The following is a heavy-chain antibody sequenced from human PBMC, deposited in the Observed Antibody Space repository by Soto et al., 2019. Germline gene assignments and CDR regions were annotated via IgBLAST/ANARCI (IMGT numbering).Heavy chain of an antibody. V-gene: IGHV3-9*01. D-gene: IGHD6-13*01. J-gene: IGHJ6*02. CDR2: ISWNSGTI. CDR1: GFTFDDYA. CDR3: AKDMRGGSSSSRYYYGLDV. Sequence: EVQLVESGGGLVQPGRSLRLSCAASGFTFDDYAMHWVRQAPGKGLEWVSGISWNSGTIVYADSVKGRFTISRDNAKTSRYLQMNSLRGEDPALYYCAKDMRGGSSSSRYYYGLDVWGQGTTVTVSS.